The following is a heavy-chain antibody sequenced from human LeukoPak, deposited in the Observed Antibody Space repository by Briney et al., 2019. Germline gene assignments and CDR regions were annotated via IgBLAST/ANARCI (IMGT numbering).Heavy chain of an antibody. Sequence: GASVKVSCEVSGYTLTELSMHWVRQAPGKGLEWMGGFDPEDGETIYAQKFQGRVTMTEDTSTDTAYMELSSLRSEDTAVYYCATVNLGYCSGGSCYWFDPWGQGTLVTVSS. J-gene: IGHJ5*02. CDR3: ATVNLGYCSGGSCYWFDP. CDR2: FDPEDGET. V-gene: IGHV1-24*01. D-gene: IGHD2-15*01. CDR1: GYTLTELS.